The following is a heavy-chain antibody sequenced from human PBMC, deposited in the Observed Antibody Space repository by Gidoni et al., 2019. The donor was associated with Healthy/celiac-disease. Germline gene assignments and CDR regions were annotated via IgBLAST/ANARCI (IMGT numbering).Heavy chain of an antibody. CDR2: IYYSGST. CDR3: ARSGSGWGYYLDY. Sequence: LQLQESGPGLVKPSETLSLPCTVSGGSISSSSYYWGWIRQPPGKGLEGIGSIYYSGSTYYNPSLKSRVTISVDTSKNQFSLKLSSVTAADTAVYYCARSGSGWGYYLDYWGQGTLVTVSS. D-gene: IGHD6-19*01. V-gene: IGHV4-39*01. J-gene: IGHJ4*02. CDR1: GGSISSSSYY.